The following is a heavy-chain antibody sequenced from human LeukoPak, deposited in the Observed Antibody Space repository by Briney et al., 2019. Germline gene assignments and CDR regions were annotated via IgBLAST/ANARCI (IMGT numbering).Heavy chain of an antibody. D-gene: IGHD1-26*01. V-gene: IGHV1-69*02. CDR2: IIPILGIA. CDR3: ARADSWDAFDI. CDR1: GGTFSSYT. J-gene: IGHJ3*02. Sequence: SVKVSCKASGGTFSSYTISWVRQAPGQGLEWMGRIIPILGIANYAQKFQGRVTITADKSTSAAYMELSSLRSEDTAVYYCARADSWDAFDIWGQGTMVTVSS.